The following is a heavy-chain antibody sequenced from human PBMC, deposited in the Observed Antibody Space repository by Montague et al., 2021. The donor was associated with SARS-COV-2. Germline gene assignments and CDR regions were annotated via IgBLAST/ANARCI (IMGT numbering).Heavy chain of an antibody. V-gene: IGHV4-34*01. Sequence: SETLSLTCAVYGGSFSGYYWSWIRQPPGKGLEWIGGINHSGSTNXXPSLKSRVTISVDTSKNQFSLKLSSVTAADTAVYYCARGPRITMIVVVITDIWFDPWGQGTLVTVSS. CDR1: GGSFSGYY. J-gene: IGHJ5*02. CDR2: INHSGST. D-gene: IGHD3-22*01. CDR3: ARGPRITMIVVVITDIWFDP.